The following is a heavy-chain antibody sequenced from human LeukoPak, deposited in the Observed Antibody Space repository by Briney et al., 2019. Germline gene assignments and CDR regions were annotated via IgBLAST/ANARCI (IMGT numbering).Heavy chain of an antibody. V-gene: IGHV3-7*03. CDR1: GFTISDYW. D-gene: IGHD6-19*01. CDR2: IKEDGSEK. CDR3: ARDLVGSGWYSLSDAFDI. Sequence: GGSLRLSCAASGFTISDYWMGWVRQAPGKGLEWVANIKEDGSEKNYVDSAKGRFTISRDNSKNTLYLQMNSLRAEDTAVYYCARDLVGSGWYSLSDAFDIWGRGTMVTVSS. J-gene: IGHJ3*02.